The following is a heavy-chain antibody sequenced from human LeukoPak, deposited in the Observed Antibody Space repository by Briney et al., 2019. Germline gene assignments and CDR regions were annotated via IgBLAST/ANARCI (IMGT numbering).Heavy chain of an antibody. CDR3: ARSSGWYLADDY. Sequence: SETLFLTCTVSGGSISSYYWSWIRQPPGKGLEWIGYIYYSGSTNYNPSLESRVTISVDTSKNQFSLKLSSVAAADTAVYYCARSSGWYLADDYWGQGTLVTVSS. D-gene: IGHD6-19*01. CDR2: IYYSGST. V-gene: IGHV4-59*01. CDR1: GGSISSYY. J-gene: IGHJ4*02.